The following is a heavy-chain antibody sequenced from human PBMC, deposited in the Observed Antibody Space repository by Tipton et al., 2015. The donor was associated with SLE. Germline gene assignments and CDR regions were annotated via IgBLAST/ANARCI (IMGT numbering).Heavy chain of an antibody. CDR1: GGSISSYY. CDR2: IYYSGST. V-gene: IGHV4-59*01. Sequence: QVQLVQSGGGVVQPGRSLRLSCTVSGGSISSYYWSWIRQPPGKGLEWIGYIYYSGSTNYNPSLKSRVTISVDTSKNQFSLKLSSVTAADTAVYYCARVPAVYYYYMDVWGKGTTVTVSS. CDR3: ARVPAVYYYYMDV. D-gene: IGHD2-2*01. J-gene: IGHJ6*03.